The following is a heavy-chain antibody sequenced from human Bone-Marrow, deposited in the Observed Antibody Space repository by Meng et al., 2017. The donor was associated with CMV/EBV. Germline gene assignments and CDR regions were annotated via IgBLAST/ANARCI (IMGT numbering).Heavy chain of an antibody. CDR2: ISGSGGST. Sequence: GGSLKLSCAASGFTFSSYAMSWVRQAPGKGLEWVSAISGSGGSTYYADSVKGRFTISRDNSKNTLYLQMNSLRAEDTAVYYCAKHNGGAVPAAIGYWGQGTLVTVSS. CDR3: AKHNGGAVPAAIGY. J-gene: IGHJ4*02. D-gene: IGHD2-2*01. CDR1: GFTFSSYA. V-gene: IGHV3-23*01.